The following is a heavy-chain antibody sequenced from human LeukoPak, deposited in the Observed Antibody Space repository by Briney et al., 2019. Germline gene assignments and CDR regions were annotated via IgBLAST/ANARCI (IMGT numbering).Heavy chain of an antibody. CDR1: GYTFTSYY. Sequence: ASVKVSCKASGYTFTSYYMHWVRQAPGQGLEWMGIINPSGGSTSYAQKFQGRVTMTRDMSTSTVYMELSSLRSEDTAVYYCARVRYCSGGSCLSGYYYYMDVWGKGTTVTISS. CDR2: INPSGGST. J-gene: IGHJ6*03. CDR3: ARVRYCSGGSCLSGYYYYMDV. D-gene: IGHD2-15*01. V-gene: IGHV1-46*01.